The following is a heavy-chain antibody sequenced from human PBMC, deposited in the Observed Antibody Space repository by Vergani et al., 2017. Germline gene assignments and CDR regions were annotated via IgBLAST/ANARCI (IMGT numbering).Heavy chain of an antibody. V-gene: IGHV3-53*01. CDR2: IYSGGST. CDR1: GFTVSSNY. Sequence: EVQLVESGGGLIQPGGSLRLSCAASGFTVSSNYMSWVRQAPGKGLEWVSVIYSGGSTSYADSVKGRFTISRDNSKNTLYLQMNSLRAEDTAVYYCARSGRFPHEYYMDVWGKGTTVTVSS. CDR3: ARSGRFPHEYYMDV. J-gene: IGHJ6*03. D-gene: IGHD2-15*01.